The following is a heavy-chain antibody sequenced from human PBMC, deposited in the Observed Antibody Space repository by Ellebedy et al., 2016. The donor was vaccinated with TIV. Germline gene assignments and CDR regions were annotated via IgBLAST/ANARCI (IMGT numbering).Heavy chain of an antibody. V-gene: IGHV3-13*01. CDR3: ARVGFGELYDY. Sequence: GGSLRLSXAASGFTFSSYDMHWVRQATGKGLEWVSAIGTAGDTYYPGSVKGRFTISRENAKNSLYLQMNSLRAEDTAVYYCARVGFGELYDYWGQGTLVTVSS. J-gene: IGHJ4*02. CDR2: IGTAGDT. CDR1: GFTFSSYD. D-gene: IGHD3-10*01.